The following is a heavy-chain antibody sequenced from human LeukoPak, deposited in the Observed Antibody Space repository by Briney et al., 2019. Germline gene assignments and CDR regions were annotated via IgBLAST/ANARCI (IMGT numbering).Heavy chain of an antibody. Sequence: GGSLRLSCAASGFTFSSYGMHWVRQAPGKGLEWVAFIRYDGSNKYYAGSVKGRFTISRDNSKNTLYPQMNSLRTEDTAMYYCAKGVTIFGVVIMGYFDYWGQGTLVTVSS. CDR2: IRYDGSNK. D-gene: IGHD3-3*01. J-gene: IGHJ4*02. V-gene: IGHV3-30*02. CDR1: GFTFSSYG. CDR3: AKGVTIFGVVIMGYFDY.